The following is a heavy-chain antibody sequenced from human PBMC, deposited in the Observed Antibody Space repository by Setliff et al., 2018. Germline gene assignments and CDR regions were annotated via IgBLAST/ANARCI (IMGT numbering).Heavy chain of an antibody. CDR2: IYIGGSA. V-gene: IGHV4-4*07. CDR1: GGSISSYY. J-gene: IGHJ6*03. CDR3: AREQWLDPPAYSYMDV. D-gene: IGHD6-19*01. Sequence: PSETLSLTCTVSGGSISSYYWSWIRQPAGKGLEWIGHIYIGGSANYTPSLKSRVTMSIDTSKNQFSLKLNSVTAADMAVYYCAREQWLDPPAYSYMDVWAKGTTVTVSS.